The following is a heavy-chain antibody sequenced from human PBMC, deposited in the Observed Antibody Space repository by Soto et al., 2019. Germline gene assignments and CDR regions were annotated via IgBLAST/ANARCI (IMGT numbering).Heavy chain of an antibody. V-gene: IGHV4-39*01. CDR3: ARHNYDFWSGYYPNNWFDP. CDR2: IYYSGST. Sequence: PSETLSLSCTVSSGSVYIRIYYGGWIRQPPGKGLEWIGSIYYSGSTYYNPSLKSRVTISVDTSKNQFSLKLSSVTAADTAVYYCARHNYDFWSGYYPNNWFDPWGQGTLVTVSS. J-gene: IGHJ5*02. D-gene: IGHD3-3*01. CDR1: SGSVYIRIYY.